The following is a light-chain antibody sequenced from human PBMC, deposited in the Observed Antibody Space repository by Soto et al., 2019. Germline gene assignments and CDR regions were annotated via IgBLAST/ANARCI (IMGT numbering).Light chain of an antibody. CDR3: KQSYNSPLT. Sequence: DIQMTHSPSSLSASVGDRVTITCRAGQTIGRNLIWYQQKPGKAPKLLIYATSSLQSGVPSRFSGSAAGTDFTLTINTLQPEDFATYFCKQSYNSPLTFGGGTKV. CDR1: QTIGRN. J-gene: IGKJ4*01. V-gene: IGKV1-39*01. CDR2: ATS.